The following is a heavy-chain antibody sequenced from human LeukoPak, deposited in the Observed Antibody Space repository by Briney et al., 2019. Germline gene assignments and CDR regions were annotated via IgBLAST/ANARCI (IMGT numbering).Heavy chain of an antibody. CDR2: IYYNGIT. J-gene: IGHJ4*02. Sequence: SETLSLTCTVSGGSIGTFYWSWIRQPPGKGLEWIGYIYYNGITNYNPSLKSRLTISVDTSKNQFSLKLSSVTAADTAVYYCARLGNEQRQIQLWSFDYWGQGTLVTVSS. CDR1: GGSIGTFY. D-gene: IGHD5-18*01. CDR3: ARLGNEQRQIQLWSFDY. V-gene: IGHV4-59*08.